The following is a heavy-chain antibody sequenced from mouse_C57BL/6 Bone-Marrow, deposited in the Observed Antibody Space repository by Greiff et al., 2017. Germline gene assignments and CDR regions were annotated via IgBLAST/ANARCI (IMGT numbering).Heavy chain of an antibody. CDR1: YFAFMARA. V-gene: IGHV1-49*01. Sequence: LQQSGAELVRPGSSVKLSCKDSYFAFMARAMHWVKQRPGHGLEWIGSFTMYSDATEYSENFKGKATLTANTSSSTAYLELSSLTSEDSAVYYCARADGSSTTDWGQGTTLTVSS. D-gene: IGHD1-1*01. J-gene: IGHJ2*01. CDR3: ARADGSSTTD. CDR2: FTMYSDAT.